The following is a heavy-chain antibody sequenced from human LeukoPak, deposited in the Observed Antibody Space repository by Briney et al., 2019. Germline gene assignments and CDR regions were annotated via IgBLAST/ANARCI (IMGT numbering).Heavy chain of an antibody. CDR1: GYSFTSYW. Sequence: NLGESLKISCKGSGYSFTSYWIGWVRQKPGKGLEWMGMIFPGDSDTRYSPSFQGQVTISADKSISTAYLQWSSLKASDTAMYYCARRLTYDSRAYYCLDYWGQGTLVTVSS. J-gene: IGHJ4*02. CDR2: IFPGDSDT. V-gene: IGHV5-51*01. D-gene: IGHD3-22*01. CDR3: ARRLTYDSRAYYCLDY.